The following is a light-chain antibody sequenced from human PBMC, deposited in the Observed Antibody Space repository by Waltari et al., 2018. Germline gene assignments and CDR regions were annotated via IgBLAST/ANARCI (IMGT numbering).Light chain of an antibody. J-gene: IGLJ2*01. CDR1: RRAVGGYNY. CDR2: EVS. V-gene: IGLV2-14*01. CDR3: SSYTSSSAVV. Sequence: QSALTQPASVSGSPGQSITIPCTGTRRAVGGYNYVPWYQQHPGKAPKLMIYEVSNRPSGVSNRFSGSKSGNTASLTISGLQAEDEADYYCSSYTSSSAVVFGGGTKLTVL.